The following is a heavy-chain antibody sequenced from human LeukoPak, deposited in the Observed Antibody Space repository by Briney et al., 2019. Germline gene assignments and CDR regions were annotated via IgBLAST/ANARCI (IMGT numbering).Heavy chain of an antibody. J-gene: IGHJ4*02. D-gene: IGHD6-6*01. CDR1: GFTFRNHG. V-gene: IGHV3-33*01. CDR3: ARDITSRYLDY. CDR2: IWFDGGNK. Sequence: GGSLRLSCAASGFTFRNHGMHWVRQAPSKGLEWVAVIWFDGGNKFYADSVRGRFTISRDNSKNTLSLQMNSLRVEDTAVYFCARDITSRYLDYWGQGTLVIVSS.